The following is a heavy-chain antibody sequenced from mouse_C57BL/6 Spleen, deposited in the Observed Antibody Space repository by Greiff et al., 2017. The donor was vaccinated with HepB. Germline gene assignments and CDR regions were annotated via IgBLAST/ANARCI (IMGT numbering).Heavy chain of an antibody. J-gene: IGHJ3*01. CDR2: IDPSDSYT. V-gene: IGHV1-50*01. Sequence: VKLQQPGAELVKPGASVKLSCKASGYTFTSYWMQWVKQRPGQGLEWIGEIDPSDSYTNYNQKFKGKATLTVDTSSSTAYMQLSSLTSEDSAVYYCARRGLRYWFAYWGQGTLVTVSA. D-gene: IGHD1-1*01. CDR3: ARRGLRYWFAY. CDR1: GYTFTSYW.